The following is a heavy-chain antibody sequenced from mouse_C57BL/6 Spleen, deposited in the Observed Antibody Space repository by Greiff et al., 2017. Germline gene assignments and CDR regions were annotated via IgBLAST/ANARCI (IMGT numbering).Heavy chain of an antibody. CDR3: ARPYSNFDAMDD. CDR2: ISSGGSYT. V-gene: IGHV5-6*01. CDR1: GFTFSSYG. D-gene: IGHD2-5*01. J-gene: IGHJ4*01. Sequence: EVKLMESGGDLVKPGGSLKLSCAASGFTFSSYGMSWVRQTPDKRLEWVATISSGGSYTYYPDSVKGRFTISRDNAKNTLYLQMSSLESEDTAMYDCARPYSNFDAMDDWGKGTSVTVSS.